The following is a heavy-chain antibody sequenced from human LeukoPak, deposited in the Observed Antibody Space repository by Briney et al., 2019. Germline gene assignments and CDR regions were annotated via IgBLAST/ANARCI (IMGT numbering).Heavy chain of an antibody. CDR2: ISSSSSYI. CDR3: VRDRGTYRPIDY. Sequence: GGSLRLSCAASGFTFSNAWMSWVRQAPGKGLEWVSSISSSSSYIYYADSVKGRFTISRDNAQNSLYLQMNSLRAEDTAIYYCVRDRGTYRPIDYWGQGTLVTVSS. J-gene: IGHJ4*02. D-gene: IGHD1-26*01. CDR1: GFTFSNAW. V-gene: IGHV3-21*04.